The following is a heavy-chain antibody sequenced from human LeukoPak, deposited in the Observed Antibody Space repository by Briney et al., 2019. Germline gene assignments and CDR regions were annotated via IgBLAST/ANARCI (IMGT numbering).Heavy chain of an antibody. CDR2: INPNSGGT. CDR1: VYTFTGYY. Sequence: ASVKVSCKASVYTFTGYYMHWVRQAPGQGLEWMGWINPNSGGTNYAQKFQGRVTMTRDTSISTAYMELTRLTSDDTAVYYCARGLVGLPPHPFDSWGQGTLVTVSS. J-gene: IGHJ4*02. D-gene: IGHD3/OR15-3a*01. CDR3: ARGLVGLPPHPFDS. V-gene: IGHV1-2*02.